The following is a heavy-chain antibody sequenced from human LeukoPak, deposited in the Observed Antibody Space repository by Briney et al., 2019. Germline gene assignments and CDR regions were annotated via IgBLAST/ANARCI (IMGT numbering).Heavy chain of an antibody. CDR1: GGSISSNSDY. CDR3: ARQGRGSGTYYYFDH. D-gene: IGHD1-26*01. J-gene: IGHJ4*02. CDR2: VFYTGSS. V-gene: IGHV4-39*01. Sequence: SETLSLTCNVSGGSISSNSDYWAWIRQPPGKGLEWIGSVFYTGSSYYSPSFKTPVTISVDTSKNQFSLKLHSVTATDTAVYYCARQGRGSGTYYYFDHWGQGTLVTVSS.